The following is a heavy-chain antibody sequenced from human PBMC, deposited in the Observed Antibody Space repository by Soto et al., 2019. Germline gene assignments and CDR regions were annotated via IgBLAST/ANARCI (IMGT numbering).Heavy chain of an antibody. V-gene: IGHV3-74*01. J-gene: IGHJ4*02. CDR3: ARVAGSPDY. Sequence: GGSLRLSCAASGFTFSTYWMHWVRQVPGKGLVWVSRINSDGSTTSYADSVKGRFTISRDNAKNTLFLQMNSLRAEDTAVYYCARVAGSPDYWGQGTLVTVSS. CDR1: GFTFSTYW. D-gene: IGHD1-26*01. CDR2: INSDGSTT.